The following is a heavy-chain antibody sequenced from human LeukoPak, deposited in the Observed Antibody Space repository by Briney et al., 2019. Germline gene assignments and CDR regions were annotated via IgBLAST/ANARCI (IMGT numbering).Heavy chain of an antibody. CDR2: ITGNGAST. V-gene: IGHV3-23*01. J-gene: IGHJ4*02. Sequence: GGSLRLSCAASGFPFRSYDINWVRQAPGKGLEWVSSITGNGASTNFADSVKGRFTISRDNSKNTAYLQMNSLRAEDTAVYYCAGSGSHVYWGQGTLVTVSS. D-gene: IGHD1-26*01. CDR1: GFPFRSYD. CDR3: AGSGSHVY.